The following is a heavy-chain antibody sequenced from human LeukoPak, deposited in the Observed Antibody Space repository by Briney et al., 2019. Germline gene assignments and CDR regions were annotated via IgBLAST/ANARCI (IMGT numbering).Heavy chain of an antibody. CDR3: ARIPEVDDAFDI. Sequence: PSETLSLTCSVSGGSISSSSYYWGWIRQPPGKGLEWIGSIYYSGSTYYNPSLKSRVTISVDTSKSQFSLKLSSVTAADTAVYYCARIPEVDDAFDIWGQGTMVTVSS. CDR1: GGSISSSSYY. J-gene: IGHJ3*02. D-gene: IGHD1-14*01. CDR2: IYYSGST. V-gene: IGHV4-39*01.